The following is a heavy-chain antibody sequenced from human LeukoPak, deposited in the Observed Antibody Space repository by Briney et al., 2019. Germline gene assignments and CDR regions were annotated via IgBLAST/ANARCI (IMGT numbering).Heavy chain of an antibody. J-gene: IGHJ4*02. CDR1: GFTFSNYY. CDR3: ARDREVGATIHDY. Sequence: GGSLRLSCAASGFTFSNYYMSWVRQAPGKGLEWVANIKQDGSDKSYVDSVKGRFTISRDNAENSLYLQMNSLGAEDTAVYFCARDREVGATIHDYWGQGTLVTVSS. V-gene: IGHV3-7*01. CDR2: IKQDGSDK. D-gene: IGHD1-26*01.